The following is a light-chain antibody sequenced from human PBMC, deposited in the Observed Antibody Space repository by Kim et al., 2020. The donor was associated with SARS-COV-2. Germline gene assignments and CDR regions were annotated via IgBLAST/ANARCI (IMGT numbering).Light chain of an antibody. V-gene: IGKV1-27*01. Sequence: DIQMTQSPSSVSASVGDRVTITCRASQGISNYLAWYQQKPGKVPKLLIYAASALRSGVPSRFSGSGSGTDFTLTITSLQPEDVAVYYCQQCKGAPWTFGHGTKVDIK. J-gene: IGKJ1*01. CDR3: QQCKGAPWT. CDR1: QGISNY. CDR2: AAS.